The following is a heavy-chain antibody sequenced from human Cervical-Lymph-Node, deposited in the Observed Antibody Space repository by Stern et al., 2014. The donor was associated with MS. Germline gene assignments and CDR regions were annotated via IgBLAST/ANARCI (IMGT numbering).Heavy chain of an antibody. CDR3: ARAETYSSSSFWFDP. CDR2: ISNSGSA. CDR1: GDSISNKY. Sequence: QVQLQESGPGLVKPSETLSLNCTVSGDSISNKYWSWIRPSPGKGLEWIGHISNSGSANYSPSLKSRVTISLDTSKNQFSLRLRSVTAMDTAVYYCARAETYSSSSFWFDPWGQGTQVTVS. J-gene: IGHJ5*02. V-gene: IGHV4-59*01. D-gene: IGHD6-6*01.